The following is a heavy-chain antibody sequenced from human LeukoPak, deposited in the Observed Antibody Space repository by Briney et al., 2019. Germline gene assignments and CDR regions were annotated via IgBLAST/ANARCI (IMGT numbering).Heavy chain of an antibody. CDR1: GFTFSNCA. J-gene: IGHJ4*02. CDR2: ISEAGGST. D-gene: IGHD3-9*01. CDR3: ATTDWYYDILTGDSRY. V-gene: IGHV3-23*01. Sequence: GGSLRLSCAASGFTFSNCAMSWVRQAPGKGLEWVSGISEAGGSTNYADSVEGRFTISRDNSKNTLYLQMNSLRAEDTAVYYCATTDWYYDILTGDSRYWGQGTLVTVSS.